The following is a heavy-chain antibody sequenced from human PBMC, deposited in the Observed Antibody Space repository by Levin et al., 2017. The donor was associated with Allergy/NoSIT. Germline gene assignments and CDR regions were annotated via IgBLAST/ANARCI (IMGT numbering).Heavy chain of an antibody. V-gene: IGHV3-48*01. D-gene: IGHD2-15*01. CDR3: ARANSAPTLGRSPVVVAATLDY. CDR1: GFTFISYN. Sequence: GESLKISCAASGFTFISYNMMWVRQGPGKGLEWVSYISSGSFSIHHAGSVKGRFTISRDNSKNTLYLQMNSLRAEDTAVYYCARANSAPTLGRSPVVVAATLDYWGQGTLVTVSS. J-gene: IGHJ4*02. CDR2: ISSGSFSI.